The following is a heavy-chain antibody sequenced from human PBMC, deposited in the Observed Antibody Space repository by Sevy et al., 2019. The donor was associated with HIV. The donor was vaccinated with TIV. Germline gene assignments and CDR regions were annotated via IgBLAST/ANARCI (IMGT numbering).Heavy chain of an antibody. CDR1: GFNFRNSW. CDR2: IKQDGYET. CDR3: VRDKEGASVLDY. Sequence: GGSLRLSCATFGFNFRNSWMAWVRQTPGKGLEFLADIKQDGYETYYVDSVKGRFTISRDNAKNSLHLQMNSLRAEDTAMYFCVRDKEGASVLDYWGQGTPVTVSS. J-gene: IGHJ4*02. D-gene: IGHD1-26*01. V-gene: IGHV3-7*03.